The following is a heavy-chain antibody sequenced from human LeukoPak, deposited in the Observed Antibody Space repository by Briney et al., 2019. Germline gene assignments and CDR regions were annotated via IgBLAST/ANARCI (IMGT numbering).Heavy chain of an antibody. V-gene: IGHV3-23*01. CDR1: GFSFSSYA. Sequence: PGGSLRLSCAASGFSFSSYAMSWVRQAPGKGMEGVSFISGSGDNTYYAESVKGRFTISRDNSKNTLFLQMNSLRAEDTAVFYCAKRSGYTTGWFFDFWGQGTLVTVSS. CDR2: ISGSGDNT. J-gene: IGHJ4*02. D-gene: IGHD6-19*01. CDR3: AKRSGYTTGWFFDF.